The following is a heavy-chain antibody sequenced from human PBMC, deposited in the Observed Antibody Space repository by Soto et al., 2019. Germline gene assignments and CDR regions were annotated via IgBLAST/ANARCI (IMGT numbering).Heavy chain of an antibody. V-gene: IGHV3-15*01. CDR3: TTDYVDTAMVKDY. Sequence: GGSLRLSWAASGLTFSNAWMSWVRQAPGKGLEWVGRIKSKTDGGTTDYAAPVKGRFTISRDDSKNTLYLQMNSLKTEDTAVYYCTTDYVDTAMVKDYWGKGTLVTVSS. D-gene: IGHD5-18*01. CDR2: IKSKTDGGTT. J-gene: IGHJ4*02. CDR1: GLTFSNAW.